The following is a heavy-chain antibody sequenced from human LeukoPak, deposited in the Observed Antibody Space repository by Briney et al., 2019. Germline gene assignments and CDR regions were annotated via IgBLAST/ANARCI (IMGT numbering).Heavy chain of an antibody. V-gene: IGHV3-33*01. CDR1: GFTLHTYG. CDR3: ARDHLDGSNLFDH. D-gene: IGHD5-24*01. CDR2: IWYNGSKK. Sequence: PGGSLRLSCAASGFTLHTYGMHWVRQAPGKGLEWVSDIWYNGSKKYYADSMKGRITISRDTSKNTLFLQMNSLRAEDTGIYYCARDHLDGSNLFDHWGQGTLVTVSS. J-gene: IGHJ4*02.